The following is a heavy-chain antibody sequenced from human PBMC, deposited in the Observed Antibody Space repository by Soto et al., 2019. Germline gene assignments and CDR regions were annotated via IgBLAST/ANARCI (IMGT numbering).Heavy chain of an antibody. CDR1: GGSISSGGYS. D-gene: IGHD4-17*01. CDR2: IYASGFT. J-gene: IGHJ6*02. V-gene: IGHV4-30-2*01. Sequence: QLQLQESGSGLVKPSQTLSLTCAVSGGSISSGGYSWSWIRQPPGKGLEWIGYIYASGFTYYNPSLKSRVTRAVDRSKNQFSLKLSSVTAADTAVYYCARAHYGDFGYGMDVWGQGTTVTVSS. CDR3: ARAHYGDFGYGMDV.